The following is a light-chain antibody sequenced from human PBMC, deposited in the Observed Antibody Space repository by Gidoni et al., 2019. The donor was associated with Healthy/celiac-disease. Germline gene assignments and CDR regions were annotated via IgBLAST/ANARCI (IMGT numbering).Light chain of an antibody. V-gene: IGKV2-24*01. J-gene: IGKJ2*01. Sequence: DIVMTQTPLSSPVTLGQPASISRRSSQSLVHSDRNSYLSWLQQRPGQPPRLLIYKFSNRFSGVPDRFSGSGAGTDFTLKISRVEAEDVGVYYCMQATQFPWYTFGQGTKLEIK. CDR2: KFS. CDR3: MQATQFPWYT. CDR1: QSLVHSDRNSY.